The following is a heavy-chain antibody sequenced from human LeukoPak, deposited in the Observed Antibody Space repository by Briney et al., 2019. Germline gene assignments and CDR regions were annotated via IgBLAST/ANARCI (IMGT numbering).Heavy chain of an antibody. CDR2: IYYSGST. CDR3: TRGSIAYYYMDV. CDR1: GVSISTSNYY. J-gene: IGHJ6*03. D-gene: IGHD3-22*01. Sequence: PSETLSLTCTVSGVSISTSNYYWGWIRQPPGKGLEWIGNIYYSGSTNYNPSLKSRVTISVDTSKNQFSLKLSSVTAADTAVYYCTRGSIAYYYMDVWGKGTTVTISS. V-gene: IGHV4-61*05.